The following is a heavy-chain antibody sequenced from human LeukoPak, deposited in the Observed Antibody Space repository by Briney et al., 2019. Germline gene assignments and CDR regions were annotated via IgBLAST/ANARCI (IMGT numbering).Heavy chain of an antibody. CDR1: GDSVSNGNYY. V-gene: IGHV4-61*01. CDR2: IYYTGKT. J-gene: IGHJ2*01. CDR3: ARSGSGIDWYFDL. Sequence: SETLSLTCTVSGDSVSNGNYYWSWLRQPPGKALEWIGYIYYTGKTYYNPSLKSRVTISVDTSKNQFSLKLSSMTAADTAVYYCARSGSGIDWYFDLWGRGTLVTVSS. D-gene: IGHD6-19*01.